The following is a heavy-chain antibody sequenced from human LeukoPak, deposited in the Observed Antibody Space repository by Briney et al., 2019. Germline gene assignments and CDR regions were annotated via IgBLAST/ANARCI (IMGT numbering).Heavy chain of an antibody. CDR3: ARVLGYYYDSSGYQGAYYFDY. J-gene: IGHJ4*02. CDR1: GYTFTSYG. D-gene: IGHD3-22*01. CDR2: ISAYNGNT. Sequence: ASVKVSCKASGYTFTSYGISWVRQAPGQGLEWMGWISAYNGNTNYAQKLQGKVTMTTDTSTSTAYMELRSLRSDDTAVYYCARVLGYYYDSSGYQGAYYFDYWGQGTLVTVSS. V-gene: IGHV1-18*01.